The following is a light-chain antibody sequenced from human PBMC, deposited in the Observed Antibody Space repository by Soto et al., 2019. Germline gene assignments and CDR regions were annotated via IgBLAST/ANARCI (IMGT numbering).Light chain of an antibody. CDR3: SSYTTNRTPV. CDR1: SGDVGRYDS. V-gene: IGLV2-14*01. Sequence: QPVLTQPASVSVSPGQSRTISCTGTSGDVGRYDSVSWYKHRPGKVPELIIFSDRFSGSKSGNTASLTISGLQAEDEADYYCSSYTTNRTPVFGGGTKVTVL. J-gene: IGLJ2*01.